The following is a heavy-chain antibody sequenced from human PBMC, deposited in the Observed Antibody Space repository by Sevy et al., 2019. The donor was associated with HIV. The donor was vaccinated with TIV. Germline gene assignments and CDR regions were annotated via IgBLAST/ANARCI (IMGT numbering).Heavy chain of an antibody. CDR3: AHETFGRFES. CDR1: GFTFSANW. CDR2: IKGDGSDK. D-gene: IGHD3-16*01. V-gene: IGHV3-7*01. J-gene: IGHJ4*02. Sequence: GGSLRLSCAASGFTFSANWMNWVRQAPGKGLEWVANIKGDGSDKHNVDSVEGRFTISRDNAKNLLYLQMNSLRVEDTTVYYCAHETFGRFESWGQGTLVTVSS.